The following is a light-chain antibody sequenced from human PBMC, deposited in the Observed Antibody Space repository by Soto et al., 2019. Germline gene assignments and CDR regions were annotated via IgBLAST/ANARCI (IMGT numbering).Light chain of an antibody. CDR3: QQCGSSPS. CDR2: DTS. V-gene: IGKV3-20*01. Sequence: EIVLTQSPGTLSLSPGETATLSCRASQSVSSSYLAWYQQKPGQAPRLLIYDTSSRATGIPDRFSGSGSGTVFTLAISRVEPEDLGVYYCQQCGSSPSFGQGTKVELK. J-gene: IGKJ1*01. CDR1: QSVSSSY.